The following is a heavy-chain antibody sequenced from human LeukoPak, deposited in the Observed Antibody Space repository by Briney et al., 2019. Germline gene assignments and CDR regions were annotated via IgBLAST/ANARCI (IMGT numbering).Heavy chain of an antibody. Sequence: PSETLSLTCTVSGGSISSYYWSWIRQPPGKGLEWIGHIYYSGSTNYNPSLKSRVTISVDTSKNQFSLKLSSVTAADTAVYYCASQPLSIAAAVSWGQGTLVTVSS. CDR3: ASQPLSIAAAVS. J-gene: IGHJ1*01. D-gene: IGHD6-13*01. CDR2: IYYSGST. CDR1: GGSISSYY. V-gene: IGHV4-59*08.